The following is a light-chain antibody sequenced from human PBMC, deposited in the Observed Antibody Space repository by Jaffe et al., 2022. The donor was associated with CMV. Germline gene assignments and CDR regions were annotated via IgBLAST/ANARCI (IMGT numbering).Light chain of an antibody. CDR2: GAS. J-gene: IGKJ3*01. CDR1: QSVSSSH. V-gene: IGKV3-20*01. Sequence: EVVLTQSPGTLSLSPGDRATLSCRASQSVSSSHLAWYQQKVGQAPRLVIYGASSRATGIPDRFSGSGSGTDFTLTISRLEPEDFAVYYCQQLGTSPFTFGPGTKVDLK. CDR3: QQLGTSPFT.